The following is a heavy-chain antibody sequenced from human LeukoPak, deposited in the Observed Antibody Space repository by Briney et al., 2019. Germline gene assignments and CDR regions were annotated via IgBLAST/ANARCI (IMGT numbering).Heavy chain of an antibody. CDR1: GFTFSSYG. D-gene: IGHD1/OR15-1a*01. Sequence: PGGSLRLSCAASGFTFSSYGMHWVRHAPGKGLEWVAVIWYDGSNKYYADSVKGRFTISRDNSKNTLYLQMNGLGVEDTAVYYCAKVRSGNNYYFDYWGQGTLVTVSS. V-gene: IGHV3-33*06. J-gene: IGHJ4*02. CDR2: IWYDGSNK. CDR3: AKVRSGNNYYFDY.